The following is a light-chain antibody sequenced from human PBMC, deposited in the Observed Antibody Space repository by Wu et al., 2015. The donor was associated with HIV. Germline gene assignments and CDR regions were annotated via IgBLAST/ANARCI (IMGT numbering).Light chain of an antibody. J-gene: IGKJ2*03. Sequence: EIVMTQSPATLSVSPGERATLSCRASQSINYNLAWYQQKPGLPPRLLIYSASSRATHIPDRFSGSGSGTEFTLTISSLQSEDFAVYYCQQYESWPPYSFGQGTKLEIK. CDR3: QQYESWPPYS. V-gene: IGKV3-15*01. CDR1: QSINYN. CDR2: SAS.